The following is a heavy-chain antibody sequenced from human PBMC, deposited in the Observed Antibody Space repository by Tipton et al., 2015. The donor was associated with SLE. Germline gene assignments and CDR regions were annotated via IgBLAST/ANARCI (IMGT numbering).Heavy chain of an antibody. D-gene: IGHD2-21*02. CDR2: IHPSDSET. J-gene: IGHJ4*02. CDR3: ARYGGFCDNIDCFAAYFDL. Sequence: VQLVQSGAEVKKPGESLKISCEGSGYTFTSHWIAWVRQMPGKGLEWMGIIHPSDSETRYSPSFQGQVTMSADRSISTAYLQWSSPKASDSAMYYCARYGGFCDNIDCFAAYFDLWGQGTLVSVSS. V-gene: IGHV5-51*03. CDR1: GYTFTSHW.